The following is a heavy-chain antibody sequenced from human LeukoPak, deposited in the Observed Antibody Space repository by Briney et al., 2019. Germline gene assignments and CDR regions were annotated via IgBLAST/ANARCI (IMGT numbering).Heavy chain of an antibody. CDR1: GASFNTYY. Sequence: SETLSLTCAVYGASFNTYYWTWMRQSPDKGLEWIGEVKHDGDTNVNPSLRSRVVMSVDASKNQFSLKMTSVTAADTAIYFCARGPVALPNDRLILSFDFWGQGTLVTVSS. CDR3: ARGPVALPNDRLILSFDF. V-gene: IGHV4-34*01. J-gene: IGHJ5*01. CDR2: VKHDGDT. D-gene: IGHD2-8*01.